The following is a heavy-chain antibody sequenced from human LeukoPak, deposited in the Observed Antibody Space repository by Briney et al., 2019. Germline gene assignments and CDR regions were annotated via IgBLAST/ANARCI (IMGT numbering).Heavy chain of an antibody. Sequence: SETLSLTCAVSGGSISSSNYYWGWIRQPPGQGLEWIGSIYYSGNTYYNPSLKSRVNISVDTSKNQFSLKLSSVTATDTAVYYCARRRAGRDWFDPWGQGTLVTVSS. CDR3: ARRRAGRDWFDP. V-gene: IGHV4-39*01. CDR1: GGSISSSNYY. CDR2: IYYSGNT. D-gene: IGHD6-19*01. J-gene: IGHJ5*02.